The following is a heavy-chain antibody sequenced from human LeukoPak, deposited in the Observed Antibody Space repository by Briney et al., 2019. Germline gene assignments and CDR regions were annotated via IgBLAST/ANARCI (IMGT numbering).Heavy chain of an antibody. V-gene: IGHV4-39*07. D-gene: IGHD3-22*01. Sequence: SETLSLTCTVSGGSISSSSYYWGWIRQPPGKGLEWIGSIYYSGSTDYNPSLKSRVTISVETSKNQFSLKLSSVTAADTAVYYCARVTGYMIEDYFDYWGQGTLVTVSS. CDR3: ARVTGYMIEDYFDY. CDR2: IYYSGST. CDR1: GGSISSSSYY. J-gene: IGHJ4*02.